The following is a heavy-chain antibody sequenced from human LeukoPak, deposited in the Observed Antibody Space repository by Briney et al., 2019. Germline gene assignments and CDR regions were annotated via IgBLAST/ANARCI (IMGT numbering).Heavy chain of an antibody. V-gene: IGHV4-34*01. Sequence: SETLSLTCVLYGGSSSNYYWSWIRQPPGKGLEWIGEINHSGSTNYNPSLKSRVTISVDTSKNQFSLKLSSVTAADTAVYYCARALGAFDVWGQGTMVTVSS. CDR2: INHSGST. CDR1: GGSSSNYY. CDR3: ARALGAFDV. J-gene: IGHJ3*01.